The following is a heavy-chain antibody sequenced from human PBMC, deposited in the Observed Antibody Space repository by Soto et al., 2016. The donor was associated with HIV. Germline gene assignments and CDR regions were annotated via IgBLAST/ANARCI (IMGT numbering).Heavy chain of an antibody. J-gene: IGHJ4*02. CDR2: IIPMFGTP. CDR1: GYTFTSYG. Sequence: QVQLVQSGAEVKKPGASVKVSCKASGYTFTSYGISWLRQAPGQGLEWIGGIIPMFGTPNYAQKFQGRVTITADESTNTAYMELSSLRSEDTAVYYCARGGSYYDSSGYYRFDYWGQGTLVTVSS. CDR3: ARGGSYYDSSGYYRFDY. D-gene: IGHD3-22*01. V-gene: IGHV1-69*01.